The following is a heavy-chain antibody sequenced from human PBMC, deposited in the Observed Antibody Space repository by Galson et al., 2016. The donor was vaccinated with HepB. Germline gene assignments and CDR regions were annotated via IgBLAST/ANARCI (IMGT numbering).Heavy chain of an antibody. CDR2: ISAYDGHT. Sequence: QSGAEVKKPGASVKVSCKASGYTFTSRGISWVRQAPGQGLEWMGWISAYDGHTNYGQKLQDRLTMTTDTSTSTAYMELRSLRSDDTAVCYCARDQAPPPGDYWGQGTLVAVSS. CDR1: GYTFTSRG. V-gene: IGHV1-18*01. D-gene: IGHD6-6*01. CDR3: ARDQAPPPGDY. J-gene: IGHJ4*02.